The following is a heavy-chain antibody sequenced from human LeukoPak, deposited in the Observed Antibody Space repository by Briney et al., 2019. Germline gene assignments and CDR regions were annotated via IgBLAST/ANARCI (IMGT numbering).Heavy chain of an antibody. CDR3: ARDQFAFGLFDY. Sequence: GGPLSLSCAACGFTLRSNYVRCLPQATGKGLEGVSVIYSGGSPYYADSVKARFTISRDSSKNTLYLQMNTRRPEDTAVYYCARDQFAFGLFDYWGEGTLVTVSS. J-gene: IGHJ4*02. V-gene: IGHV3-53*01. CDR1: GFTLRSNY. D-gene: IGHD3/OR15-3a*01. CDR2: IYSGGSP.